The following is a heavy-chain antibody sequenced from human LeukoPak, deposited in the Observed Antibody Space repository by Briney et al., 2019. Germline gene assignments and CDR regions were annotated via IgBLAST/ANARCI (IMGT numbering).Heavy chain of an antibody. CDR1: GGSFSGYY. D-gene: IGHD4-17*01. CDR2: INHSGST. Sequence: SETLSLTCAVYGGSFSGYYWSWIRQPPGKGLEWIGEINHSGSTNYNPSLKSRVTISVDTSKNQFSLELSSVTAADTAVYYCARWETTGNFDYWGQGTLVTVSS. V-gene: IGHV4-34*01. CDR3: ARWETTGNFDY. J-gene: IGHJ4*02.